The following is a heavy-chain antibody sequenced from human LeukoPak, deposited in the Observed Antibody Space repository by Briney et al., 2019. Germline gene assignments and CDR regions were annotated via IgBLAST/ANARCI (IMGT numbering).Heavy chain of an antibody. CDR2: ITAGTTHI. CDR1: GFNFSPCA. CDR3: ARDGSGWSRDY. D-gene: IGHD6-13*01. V-gene: IGHV3-21*01. Sequence: GGSLRLSCAASGFNFSPCAMTWVRQAPGKGLEWVSTITAGTTHIYYADSVKGRFTTSRDDAKTSLYLQLSSLRTEDTAVYCCARDGSGWSRDYWGQGTLVTVSS. J-gene: IGHJ4*02.